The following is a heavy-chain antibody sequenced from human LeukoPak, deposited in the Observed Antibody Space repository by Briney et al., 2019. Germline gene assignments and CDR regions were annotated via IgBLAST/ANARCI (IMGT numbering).Heavy chain of an antibody. CDR2: IYYSGST. CDR1: GGSISSSSYY. J-gene: IGHJ5*02. Sequence: PSETLSLTCTVSGGSISSSSYYWGWIRHPPGKGLEWIGSIYYSGSTYYNPSLKSRVTISVDTSKNQFSLKLSSVTAADTAVYYCARRLGVYCSSTSCHGARYNWFDPWGQGTLVTVSS. D-gene: IGHD2-2*01. CDR3: ARRLGVYCSSTSCHGARYNWFDP. V-gene: IGHV4-39*01.